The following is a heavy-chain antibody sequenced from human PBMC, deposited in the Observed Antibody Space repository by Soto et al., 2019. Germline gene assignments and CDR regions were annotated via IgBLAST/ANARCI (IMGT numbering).Heavy chain of an antibody. Sequence: LRLSCAASGFTFSSYAMNWVRQAPGKGLEWVSTISASGGSTYYTDSVKGRFTISRDNSKNTLSLQMNSLRAEDTAIYYCARDPSTGSADYWGQGTLVTVSS. J-gene: IGHJ4*02. V-gene: IGHV3-23*01. CDR1: GFTFSSYA. CDR2: ISASGGST. CDR3: ARDPSTGSADY. D-gene: IGHD3-9*01.